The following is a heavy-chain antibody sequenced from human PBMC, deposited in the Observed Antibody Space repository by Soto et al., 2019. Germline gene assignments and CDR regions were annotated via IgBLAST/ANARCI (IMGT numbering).Heavy chain of an antibody. D-gene: IGHD3-10*01. CDR2: IYWNDDK. V-gene: IGHV2-5*01. Sequence: SGPTLVKPTQTLTLTCTFSGFSLSTSGVGVGWIRQPPGKALEWLALIYWNDDKRYSPSLKSRLTITKDTSKNQVVLTMTNMDPVDTATYYCAHSLNSSLLWFGELLNYYYYGMDVWGQGTTVTVSS. CDR1: GFSLSTSGVG. J-gene: IGHJ6*02. CDR3: AHSLNSSLLWFGELLNYYYYGMDV.